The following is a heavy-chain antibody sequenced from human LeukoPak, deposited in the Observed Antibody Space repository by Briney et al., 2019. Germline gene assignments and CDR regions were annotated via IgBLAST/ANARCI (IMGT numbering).Heavy chain of an antibody. V-gene: IGHV3-21*01. J-gene: IGHJ4*02. CDR3: ASGDTAMAFDY. D-gene: IGHD5-18*01. Sequence: KPGGPLRLSCAASGFTSSSYSMNWVRQAPGKGLEWVSSISSRSSYIYQADSVKGRFTISRDNAKNSLYLQMNSLRAEDTAVYYCASGDTAMAFDYWGQGTLVTVSS. CDR1: GFTSSSYS. CDR2: ISSRSSYI.